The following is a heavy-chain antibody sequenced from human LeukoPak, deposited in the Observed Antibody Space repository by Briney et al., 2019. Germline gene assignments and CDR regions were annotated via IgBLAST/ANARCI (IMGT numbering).Heavy chain of an antibody. Sequence: GASVKVSCKASGGTFISYAISWVRQAPGQGLEWMGRIIPILGIANYAQKFQGRVTITADKSTSTAYMELSSLRSEDTAVYYCARDIVVVHWFDPWGQGTLVTVSS. CDR3: ARDIVVVHWFDP. D-gene: IGHD2-2*01. V-gene: IGHV1-69*04. CDR2: IIPILGIA. CDR1: GGTFISYA. J-gene: IGHJ5*02.